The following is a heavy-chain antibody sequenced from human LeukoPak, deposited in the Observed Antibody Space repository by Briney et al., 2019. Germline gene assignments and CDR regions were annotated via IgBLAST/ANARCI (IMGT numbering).Heavy chain of an antibody. CDR3: ARVEGSIFDY. CDR1: KFTFSSYS. J-gene: IGHJ4*02. Sequence: QAGGSLRLSCAASKFTFSSYSMTWVRQAPGKGLEWVAYINQDGTEKYYVDFVKGRFTVSRDNAQNSLYLQMNSLRAEDTAVYYCARVEGSIFDYWGQGTLVTVSS. CDR2: INQDGTEK. V-gene: IGHV3-7*05.